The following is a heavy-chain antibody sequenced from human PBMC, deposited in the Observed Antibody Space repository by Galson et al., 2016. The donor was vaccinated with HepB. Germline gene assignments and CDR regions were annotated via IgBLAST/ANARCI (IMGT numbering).Heavy chain of an antibody. D-gene: IGHD5-18*01. J-gene: IGHJ4*02. V-gene: IGHV5-51*01. CDR1: GYNFFTHW. CDR3: ARERAYSYGRGPIDY. CDR2: FYPGDSNT. Sequence: QSGAEVKKPGESLKISCKGSGYNFFTHWIVWVRQMPGTGLEWMGAFYPGDSNTRYSQSFQGQVTIAADLSTNTAYLQWSSLKASDTAMFYCARERAYSYGRGPIDYWGQGTLVTVSS.